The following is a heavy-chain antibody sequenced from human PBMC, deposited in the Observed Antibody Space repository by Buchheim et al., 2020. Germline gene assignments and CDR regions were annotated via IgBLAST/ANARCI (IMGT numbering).Heavy chain of an antibody. D-gene: IGHD1-14*01. CDR3: WREETDYYYYGMDV. CDR2: IKQDGSEK. CDR1: GFTFSSYW. Sequence: EVQLVESGGGLVQPGGSLRLSCAASGFTFSSYWMSWVRQAPGKGLEWVANIKQDGSEKYYVDSMKGRFTISRDNAKNSLYLQMNSLRAEDTAGYYCWREETDYYYYGMDVWGQGTT. J-gene: IGHJ6*02. V-gene: IGHV3-7*01.